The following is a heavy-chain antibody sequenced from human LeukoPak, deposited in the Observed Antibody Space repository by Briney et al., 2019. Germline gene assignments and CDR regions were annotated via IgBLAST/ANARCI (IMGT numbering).Heavy chain of an antibody. J-gene: IGHJ4*02. CDR2: IIPIFGTA. V-gene: IGHV1-69*13. CDR1: GGTFSSYA. CDR3: ARDLLPAALYFDY. Sequence: ASVKVSCKASGGTFSSYAISWARQAPGQGLEWMGGIIPIFGTANYAQKFQGRVTITADESTSTAYMELSSLRSEDTAVYYCARDLLPAALYFDYWGQGTLVTVSS. D-gene: IGHD2-2*01.